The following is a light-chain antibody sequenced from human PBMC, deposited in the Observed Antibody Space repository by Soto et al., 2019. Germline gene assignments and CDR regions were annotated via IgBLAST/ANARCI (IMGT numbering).Light chain of an antibody. CDR1: QSVSSY. Sequence: IFTQSPATLSLSPGERSTLSCRASQSVSSYLAWYQQKPGQAPRLLIYDASNRATGIPARFSGSGSGTDFTLTISRLETEDFAVYYCQQRSSWPTFGQGTRLANK. V-gene: IGKV3-11*01. CDR3: QQRSSWPT. J-gene: IGKJ5*01. CDR2: DAS.